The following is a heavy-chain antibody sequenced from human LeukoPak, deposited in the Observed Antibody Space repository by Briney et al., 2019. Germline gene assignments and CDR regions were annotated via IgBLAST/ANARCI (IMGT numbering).Heavy chain of an antibody. D-gene: IGHD6-13*01. Sequence: SVKVSCKASGGTFSSYAISWVRQAPGQGREWMGRIIPILGIANYAQKFQGRVTITADKSTSTAYMELSSLRSEDTAVYYCARDRCRASYGSSCPFDYWGQGTLVTVSS. CDR3: ARDRCRASYGSSCPFDY. CDR1: GGTFSSYA. CDR2: IIPILGIA. V-gene: IGHV1-69*04. J-gene: IGHJ4*02.